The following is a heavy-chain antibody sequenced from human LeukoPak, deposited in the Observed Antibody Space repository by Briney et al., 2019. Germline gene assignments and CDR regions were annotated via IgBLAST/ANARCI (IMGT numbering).Heavy chain of an antibody. J-gene: IGHJ6*03. V-gene: IGHV4-4*07. D-gene: IGHD5-24*01. CDR2: IYTSGST. Sequence: PSETLSLTCTVSGGSLSSHYWSCIRQPAGKGLEWIGRIYTSGSTNYNPSLKSRVTLSIDTSQSQFSLKLSSVTAADTAIYYCARVGDGYNYFPYYYMDFWGKGTTVSVSS. CDR1: GGSLSSHY. CDR3: ARVGDGYNYFPYYYMDF.